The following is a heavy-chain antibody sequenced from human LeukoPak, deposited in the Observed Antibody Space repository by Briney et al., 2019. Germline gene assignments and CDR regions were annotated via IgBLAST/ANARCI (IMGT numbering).Heavy chain of an antibody. Sequence: ASVKVSCKASGYTFTSHHINWVRQATGQGLEWMGWMNPNSGNTGYAQKFQGKVTMTRDTSISTVYMEVSSLRSDDTAVYYCAREDYSNYGEFDYWGQGTLVTVSS. V-gene: IGHV1-8*01. J-gene: IGHJ4*02. CDR2: MNPNSGNT. CDR3: AREDYSNYGEFDY. D-gene: IGHD4-11*01. CDR1: GYTFTSHH.